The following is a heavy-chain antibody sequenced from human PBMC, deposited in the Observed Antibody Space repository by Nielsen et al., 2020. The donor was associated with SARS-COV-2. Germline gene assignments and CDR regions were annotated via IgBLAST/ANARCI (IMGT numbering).Heavy chain of an antibody. Sequence: GESLKISCGASGFTFSRYSMNWVRQAPGKGLEWVSSISSSSSHIYYADSVKGRFTISRDNANNSLYLQMNSLRAEDTAVYYCAALYCGGDCYIYYYGMDVWGQGTTVTVSS. J-gene: IGHJ6*02. CDR2: ISSSSSHI. D-gene: IGHD2-21*02. CDR1: GFTFSRYS. V-gene: IGHV3-21*01. CDR3: AALYCGGDCYIYYYGMDV.